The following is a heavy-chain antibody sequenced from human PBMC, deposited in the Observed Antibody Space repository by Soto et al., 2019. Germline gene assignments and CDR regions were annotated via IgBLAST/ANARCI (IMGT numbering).Heavy chain of an antibody. CDR1: GGSISSYS. CDR2: IYQSGSA. J-gene: IGHJ3*02. Sequence: PSETLSLTCTVSGGSISSYSWSWIRQPPGKGLEWIGNIYQSGSAFYNPSLKSRVTLSVDRSKTHFSLKLSSVTAADTAVYYCARSHDYGGFDIWGQGTMVTVSS. D-gene: IGHD4-17*01. V-gene: IGHV4-30-2*01. CDR3: ARSHDYGGFDI.